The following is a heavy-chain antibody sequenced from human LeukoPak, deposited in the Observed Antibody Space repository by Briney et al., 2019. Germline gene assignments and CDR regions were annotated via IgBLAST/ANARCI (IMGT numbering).Heavy chain of an antibody. D-gene: IGHD2-8*02. V-gene: IGHV3-69-1*01. J-gene: IGHJ4*01. Sequence: GGSLGLSCAASGFAISTYAMAWVRQAPGKGLEWISSLSSGRSPSYSDSLEGRLIMSSDNARNTLYLQMDNLRGEDTAMYYCARQLGYCAAGTCYFDSWGHGTQVTVSS. CDR3: ARQLGYCAAGTCYFDS. CDR2: LSSGRSP. CDR1: GFAISTYA.